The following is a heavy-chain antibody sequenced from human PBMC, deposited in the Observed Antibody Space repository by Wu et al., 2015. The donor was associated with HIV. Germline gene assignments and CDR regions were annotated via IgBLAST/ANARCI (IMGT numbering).Heavy chain of an antibody. D-gene: IGHD3-10*01. V-gene: IGHV1-8*01. CDR3: ARAHGNYGSQAYYAAY. J-gene: IGHJ4*02. CDR1: GYTFATFD. CDR2: MNPNNGHT. Sequence: QVQLVQSGAEVKKPGASVKVSCKASGYTFATFDLHWVRQAPGQGLEWMGWMNPNNGHTGHAQRFQGRLTMSRNTSITTAYMELNSLRSEDTAVYFCARAHGNYGSQAYYAAYWGQGTLVTVSS.